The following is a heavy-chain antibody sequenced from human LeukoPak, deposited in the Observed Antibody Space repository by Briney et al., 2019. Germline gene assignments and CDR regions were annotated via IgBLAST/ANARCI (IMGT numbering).Heavy chain of an antibody. J-gene: IGHJ6*03. V-gene: IGHV1-2*02. D-gene: IGHD3-16*01. CDR3: ARDLSYGYYDYYMDV. Sequence: ASVKLSCKASGYTFTELYMQWVRQAAGQGLESMGWIHPKSGATNYAQKFQGRVTMTRDTSISTAYMELSRLRSDDTAVYYCARDLSYGYYDYYMDVWGKGTTVTISS. CDR2: IHPKSGAT. CDR1: GYTFTELY.